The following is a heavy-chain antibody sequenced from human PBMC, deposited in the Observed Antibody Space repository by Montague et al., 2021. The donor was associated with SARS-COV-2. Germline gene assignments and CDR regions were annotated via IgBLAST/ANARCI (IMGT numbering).Heavy chain of an antibody. J-gene: IGHJ1*01. Sequence: SLRLSCAASGFTFSSYAMGWVRQAPGKGLEWVSVIYSGGSSTYYADSVKGRFTISRDNSKNTLYLQMNSLRAEDTAVYYCAKQYSSRWYPQYLQHWGQGTLVTVSS. CDR3: AKQYSSRWYPQYLQH. D-gene: IGHD6-13*01. V-gene: IGHV3-23*03. CDR1: GFTFSSYA. CDR2: IYSGGSST.